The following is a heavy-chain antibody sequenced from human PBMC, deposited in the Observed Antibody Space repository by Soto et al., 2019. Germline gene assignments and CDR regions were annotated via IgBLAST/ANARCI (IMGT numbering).Heavy chain of an antibody. V-gene: IGHV1-18*01. CDR3: ARGGYYDSSGSRNYHYYGMNV. CDR2: ISPYDGYT. D-gene: IGHD3-22*01. J-gene: IGHJ6*02. CDR1: GYTFTSYG. Sequence: QVQLVQSGAEVKKPGASVKVSCKASGYTFTSYGINWVRQAPGQGLEWLGWISPYDGYTNYAQILQGRVYMTTDTSKKTAYMELRSLRPDDTAMYYCARGGYYDSSGSRNYHYYGMNVWGQGTTVTVSS.